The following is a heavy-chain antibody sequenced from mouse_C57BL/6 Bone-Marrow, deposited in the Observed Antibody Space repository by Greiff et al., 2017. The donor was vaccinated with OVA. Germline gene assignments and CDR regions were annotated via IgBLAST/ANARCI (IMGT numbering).Heavy chain of an antibody. CDR3: ARSVRVAGYFDY. V-gene: IGHV1-82*01. Sequence: VKLVESGPELVKPGASVPISCKASGYAFSSSWMNWVKQRPGKGLEWIGRIYPGDGDTNYNGKFKGKATLPADNASSTADMQLRSLTSEDSAVDYGARSVRVAGYFDYWGQGTTLTVSS. CDR2: IYPGDGDT. D-gene: IGHD1-1*02. CDR1: GYAFSSSW. J-gene: IGHJ2*01.